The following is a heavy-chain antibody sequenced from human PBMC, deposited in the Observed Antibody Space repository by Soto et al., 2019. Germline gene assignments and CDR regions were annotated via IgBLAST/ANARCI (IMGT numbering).Heavy chain of an antibody. CDR1: GYTFTGYY. J-gene: IGHJ6*02. CDR2: INPNSGGT. V-gene: IGHV1-2*02. Sequence: ASVKVSCKASGYTFTGYYMHWVRQAPGQGLEWMGWINPNSGGTNYAQKFQGRVTMTRDTSISTAYMELSRLRSDDTAVYYRARDRDVVVVAADGMDVWGQGTTVTVSS. CDR3: ARDRDVVVVAADGMDV. D-gene: IGHD2-15*01.